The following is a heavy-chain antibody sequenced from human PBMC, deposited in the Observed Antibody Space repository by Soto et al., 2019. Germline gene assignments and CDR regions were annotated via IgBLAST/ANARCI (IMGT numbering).Heavy chain of an antibody. V-gene: IGHV1-18*04. J-gene: IGHJ5*02. D-gene: IGHD5-12*01. CDR3: ATPYDSGFDP. CDR1: GYPFSKYG. Sequence: QLQLVQSGAEVERPGASVRVSCKAYGYPFSKYGISWIRQAPGQGLEWMGGIKPDNGDTNYAQKFQGRVTMTTDTPSNTAYMELRSLRSDDTAVYSCATPYDSGFDPGGQGTLVSVSS. CDR2: IKPDNGDT.